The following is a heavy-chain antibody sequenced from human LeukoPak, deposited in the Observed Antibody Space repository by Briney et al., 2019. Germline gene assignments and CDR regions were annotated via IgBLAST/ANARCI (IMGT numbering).Heavy chain of an antibody. CDR1: GFTFGSYS. Sequence: GGSLRLSCAASGFTFGSYSMNWVRQAPGKGLEWVSYISSNSSTIYYADSVKGRFTISRDNAKNSLYLQMNSLRDEDTAVYYCARGDIVATLPRGWFDPWGQGTLVTVSS. CDR3: ARGDIVATLPRGWFDP. D-gene: IGHD5-12*01. V-gene: IGHV3-48*02. J-gene: IGHJ5*02. CDR2: ISSNSSTI.